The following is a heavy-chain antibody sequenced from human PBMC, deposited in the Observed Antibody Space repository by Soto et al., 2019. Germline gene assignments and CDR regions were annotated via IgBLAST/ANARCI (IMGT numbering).Heavy chain of an antibody. CDR1: GFRFISYG. CDR2: ISGSGETT. V-gene: IGHV3-23*01. D-gene: IGHD6-19*01. Sequence: GGSLRLSCEASGFRFISYGMTWVRQAPGKGLEWVSSISGSGETTYYADPVKGRFTISRDNSKSTLYLQMNSLRAEDTAIYYCAKEIYSTGLNDAFDIWGQGTMVT. J-gene: IGHJ3*02. CDR3: AKEIYSTGLNDAFDI.